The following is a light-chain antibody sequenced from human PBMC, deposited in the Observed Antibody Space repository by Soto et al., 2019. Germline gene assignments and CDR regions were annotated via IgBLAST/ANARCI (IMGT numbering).Light chain of an antibody. CDR1: QPIGDF. V-gene: IGKV1-5*03. CDR2: KAS. CDR3: QQFQTYV. Sequence: DIQMTQSPSTLSASVGDRVTITCRASQPIGDFLAWYQQKPGKAPKLLIYKASRLERWVPSRFGGGGSGTEFTLNISSLQPDDFASYYCQQFQTYVFGQGTKVEIK. J-gene: IGKJ1*01.